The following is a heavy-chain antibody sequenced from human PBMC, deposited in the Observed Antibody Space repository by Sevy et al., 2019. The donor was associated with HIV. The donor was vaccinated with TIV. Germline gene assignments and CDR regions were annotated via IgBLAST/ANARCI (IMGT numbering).Heavy chain of an antibody. J-gene: IGHJ3*02. CDR3: AKDLAPFSQPRDSFDI. V-gene: IGHV3-9*01. CDR1: GFTFDDYA. D-gene: IGHD2-2*01. Sequence: GGALRLSCTASGFTFDDYAVHWVRQAPGKGLEWVSGISWNSGTIGFADSVKGRFTISRDNAKNSLYLQMNSLRADDTALYYCAKDLAPFSQPRDSFDIWGQGTMVTVSS. CDR2: ISWNSGTI.